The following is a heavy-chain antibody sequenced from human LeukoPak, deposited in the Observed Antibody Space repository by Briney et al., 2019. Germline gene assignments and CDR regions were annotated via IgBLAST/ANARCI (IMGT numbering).Heavy chain of an antibody. CDR2: IRYDGTNK. D-gene: IGHD3-22*01. V-gene: IGHV3-30*02. CDR1: GFTFSSYG. Sequence: QAGGSLRLSCAASGFTFSSYGMHWVRQAPGKGLEWVAFIRYDGTNKYYADSVKGRFTISRDNSKNTLYLQMNSLRAEDTAMYYCAKDSAYHYDSSGYYYDWGQGTLVTVSS. J-gene: IGHJ4*02. CDR3: AKDSAYHYDSSGYYYD.